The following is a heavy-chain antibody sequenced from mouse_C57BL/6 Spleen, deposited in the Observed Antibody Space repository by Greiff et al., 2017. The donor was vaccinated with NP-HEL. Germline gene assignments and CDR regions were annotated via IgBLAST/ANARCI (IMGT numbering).Heavy chain of an antibody. Sequence: VQLKESGAELARPGASVKLSCKASGYTFTSYGISWVKQSHGKSLEWIGYINPNNGGTSYNQKFKGKATLTVNKSSSTAYMELRSLTSEDSAVYYCARSYYYGSSYWYFDVWGTGTTVTVSS. CDR2: INPNNGGT. CDR3: ARSYYYGSSYWYFDV. CDR1: GYTFTSYG. J-gene: IGHJ1*03. V-gene: IGHV1-22*01. D-gene: IGHD1-1*01.